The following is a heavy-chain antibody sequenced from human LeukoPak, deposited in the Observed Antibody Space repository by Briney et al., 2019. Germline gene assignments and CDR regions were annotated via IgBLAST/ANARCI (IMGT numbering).Heavy chain of an antibody. Sequence: PWETLSLTCTVSGGSISSYYWSWIRQPAGKGLEWIGRIYTSESTNYNPSLKSRVTMSVDTSKNQFSLKLTSVTAADTAVYYCARDLTVAGTGDWFDPWGQGTLVTVSS. CDR1: GGSISSYY. CDR3: ARDLTVAGTGDWFDP. V-gene: IGHV4-4*07. D-gene: IGHD6-19*01. CDR2: IYTSEST. J-gene: IGHJ5*02.